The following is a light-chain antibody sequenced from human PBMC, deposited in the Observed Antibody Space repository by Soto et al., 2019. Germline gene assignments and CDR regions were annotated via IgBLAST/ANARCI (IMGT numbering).Light chain of an antibody. CDR1: SSDVGGYNY. J-gene: IGLJ1*01. Sequence: QSVLTQPRSVSGSPGQSVTISCTGTSSDVGGYNYVSWYQQHPGKAPKLMIYDVSKRPSGVPDRLSGSKSGNTASLTISGLQAEDEADYYCQTWGSDIHVFGPGTKLTVL. V-gene: IGLV2-11*01. CDR2: DVS. CDR3: QTWGSDIHV.